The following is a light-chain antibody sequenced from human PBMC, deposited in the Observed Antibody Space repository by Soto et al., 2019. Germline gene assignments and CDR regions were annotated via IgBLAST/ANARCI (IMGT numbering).Light chain of an antibody. CDR2: GAS. V-gene: IGKV3-11*01. Sequence: EIVLTQSPVTLSLSPGERATLSCRASQSVTGSYLAWYQQKPGRSPRLLIYGASKRATGIPPRFSGSGSTTDFTLTISSLEPQDFAVYYCHQRSNGPPWTFGQGTKVDIK. CDR3: HQRSNGPPWT. CDR1: QSVTGSY. J-gene: IGKJ1*01.